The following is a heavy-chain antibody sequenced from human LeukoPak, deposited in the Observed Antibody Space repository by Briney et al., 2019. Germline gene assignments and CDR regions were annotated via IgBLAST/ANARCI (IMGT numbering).Heavy chain of an antibody. J-gene: IGHJ4*02. CDR2: ISFDGNNK. V-gene: IGHV3-30*03. Sequence: GGSLRLSCAASGFTFSRYWMSWVRQAPGKGLEWVSVISFDGNNKYYGDSVKGRFTISRDNSKDALYLQMNSLRAEDTAVYYCARDAGTWGYGYNLDSWGQGTLVTVSS. D-gene: IGHD7-27*01. CDR1: GFTFSRYW. CDR3: ARDAGTWGYGYNLDS.